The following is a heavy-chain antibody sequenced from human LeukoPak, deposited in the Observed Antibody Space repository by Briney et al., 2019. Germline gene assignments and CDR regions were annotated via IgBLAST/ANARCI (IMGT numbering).Heavy chain of an antibody. CDR3: AREVSSSWYYFDY. CDR2: ISAYNGNT. D-gene: IGHD6-13*01. Sequence: ASVKVSCKASGYTFTGYYMHWVRQAPGQGLEWMGWISAYNGNTNYAQKLQGRVTMTTDTSTSTAYVELRSLRSDDTAVYYCAREVSSSWYYFDYWGQGTLVTVSS. CDR1: GYTFTGYY. J-gene: IGHJ4*02. V-gene: IGHV1-18*04.